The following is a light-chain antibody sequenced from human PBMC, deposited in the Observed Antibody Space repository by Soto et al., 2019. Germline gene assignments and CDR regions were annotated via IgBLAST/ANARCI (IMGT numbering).Light chain of an antibody. CDR2: EVS. CDR1: SSDVGGYNY. CDR3: SSYAGNNNCV. J-gene: IGLJ2*01. Sequence: QSALTQPPSASGSPRQSVTISCTGTSSDVGGYNYVSWYQQHPGKAPKLIISEVSKRPSGVPDRFSGSKSGNTASLTVSGLQAEDEADYYCSSYAGNNNCVFGGGTKLTVL. V-gene: IGLV2-8*01.